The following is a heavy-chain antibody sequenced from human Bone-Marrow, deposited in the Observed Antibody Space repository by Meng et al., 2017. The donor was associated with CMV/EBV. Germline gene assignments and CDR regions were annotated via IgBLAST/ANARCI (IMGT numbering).Heavy chain of an antibody. V-gene: IGHV4-59*12. CDR3: ARGSFDFWSGYRFDY. D-gene: IGHD3-3*01. Sequence: GSLRLSCTVSGGSISSYYWSWIRQPPGKGLEWIGYIYYSGSTNYNPSLKSRVTISVDTSKNQFSLKLSSVTAADTAVYYCARGSFDFWSGYRFDYWGQGTLVTVSS. CDR2: IYYSGST. J-gene: IGHJ4*02. CDR1: GGSISSYY.